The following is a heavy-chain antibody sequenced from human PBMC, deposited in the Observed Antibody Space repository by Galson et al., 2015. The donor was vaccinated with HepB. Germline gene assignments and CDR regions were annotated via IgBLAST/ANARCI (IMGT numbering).Heavy chain of an antibody. CDR2: ISAYYHNT. J-gene: IGHJ6*02. Sequence: SVKVSCKASGYNFVNYGVSWVRQAPGQGLEWMGWISAYYHNTNYAQKLQGRVIMTTDTSTSTAYMELRSLTSDDTAVYYCARVQTQEDKGLLDYYHGLDVWGQGTTVTVSS. V-gene: IGHV1-18*01. CDR3: ARVQTQEDKGLLDYYHGLDV. D-gene: IGHD3/OR15-3a*01. CDR1: GYNFVNYG.